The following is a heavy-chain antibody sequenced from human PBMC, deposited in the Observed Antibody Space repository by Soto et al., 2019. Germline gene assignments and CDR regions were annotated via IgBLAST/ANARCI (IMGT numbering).Heavy chain of an antibody. CDR1: GYSFTSDL. V-gene: IGHV5-10-1*01. CDR2: IDPSDSYT. D-gene: IGHD2-15*01. Sequence: GESLKISCKGSGYSFTSDLISWVRQMPGKGLEWMGRIDPSDSYTNYSPSFQGHVTISADKSISTAYLQWSSLKASDTAMYYCARHPRDDIVVVVVYGMDVWGQGTTVTVSS. CDR3: ARHPRDDIVVVVVYGMDV. J-gene: IGHJ6*02.